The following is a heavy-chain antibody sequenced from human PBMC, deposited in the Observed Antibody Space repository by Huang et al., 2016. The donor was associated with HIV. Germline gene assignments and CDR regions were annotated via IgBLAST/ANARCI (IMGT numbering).Heavy chain of an antibody. Sequence: QVRLQESGPGLVKPSETLSLSCPVSGDSVSRHYVGWIRHPPGKGLEWIGNVDDSWTTKYNPRLKSRITISVDTFKNGFTLNITSVSAADTAMYFCVRDQGRLAVGGIDNWFDPWGQGALVTVSS. J-gene: IGHJ5*02. D-gene: IGHD6-19*01. CDR3: VRDQGRLAVGGIDNWFDP. V-gene: IGHV4-59*02. CDR1: GDSVSRHY. CDR2: VDDSWTT.